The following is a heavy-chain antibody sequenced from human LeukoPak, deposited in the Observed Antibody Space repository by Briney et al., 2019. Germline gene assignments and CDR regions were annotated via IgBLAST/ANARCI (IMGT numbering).Heavy chain of an antibody. CDR1: GFTFSSYG. Sequence: GGSLRLSCAASGFTFSSYGMHWVRQAPGKGLEWLAVIGYDGSYKYYADSVKGRFTSSRDNSKNTVYLQMNSLRAEDTAVYHCARTGIIMDREVIMRNNWFDPWGQGTLVTVSS. CDR3: ARTGIIMDREVIMRNNWFDP. CDR2: IGYDGSYK. D-gene: IGHD3-10*01. J-gene: IGHJ5*02. V-gene: IGHV3-33*01.